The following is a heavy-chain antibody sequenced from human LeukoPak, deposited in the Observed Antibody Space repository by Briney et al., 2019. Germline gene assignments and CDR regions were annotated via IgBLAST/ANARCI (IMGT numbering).Heavy chain of an antibody. CDR2: ISHSGNT. J-gene: IGHJ4*02. D-gene: IGHD4-17*01. CDR3: ARGRRHGDYLNRPVRYFDY. Sequence: PSETLSLICTVSGYSISSTYYWGWIRQSPGKGLEWIGTISHSGNTYHNPSLTSRLSISVDTSKNQFSLKLSSVTAADTAVYYCARGRRHGDYLNRPVRYFDYWGQGTLVTVSS. CDR1: GYSISSTYY. V-gene: IGHV4-38-2*02.